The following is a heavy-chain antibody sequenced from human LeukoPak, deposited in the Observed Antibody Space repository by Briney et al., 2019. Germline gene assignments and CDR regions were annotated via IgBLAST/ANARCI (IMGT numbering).Heavy chain of an antibody. CDR2: ISGDGGST. CDR1: GVIFYNYA. D-gene: IGHD6-19*01. CDR3: ARESETSGWYDY. V-gene: IGHV3-43*02. Sequence: GGSLRLSCAAPGVIFYNYAIHWVRQAPGKGLEWVSLISGDGGSTFYADSVRGRFTISRDNTRKSLSLQMSSLRSEDTALYYCARESETSGWYDYWGQGTLVTVSS. J-gene: IGHJ4*02.